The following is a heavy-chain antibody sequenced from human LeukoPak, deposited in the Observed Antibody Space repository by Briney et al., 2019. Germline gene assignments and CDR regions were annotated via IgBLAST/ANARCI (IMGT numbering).Heavy chain of an antibody. Sequence: GGSLRPSCAASGLTFSDYYMSWIRQAPGKGLEWVSYISSSGSTIYYADSVKGRFTISRDNAKNSLYLQMNSLRAEDTAVYYCARDLPTMEEGAYDYWGQGTLVSVSS. CDR3: ARDLPTMEEGAYDY. CDR2: ISSSGSTI. D-gene: IGHD5-24*01. CDR1: GLTFSDYY. J-gene: IGHJ4*02. V-gene: IGHV3-11*01.